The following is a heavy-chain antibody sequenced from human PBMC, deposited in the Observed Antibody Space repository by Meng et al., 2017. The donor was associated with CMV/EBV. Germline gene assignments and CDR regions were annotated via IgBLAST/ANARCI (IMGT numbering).Heavy chain of an antibody. CDR1: GFTVSSNY. J-gene: IGHJ6*02. D-gene: IGHD2-2*01. Sequence: GESRKISCAASGFTVSSNYMSWVRQAPGKGLEWVSVIYSGGSTYYADSVKGRFTISRDNSKNTLYLQMNSLRAEDTAVYYCARPSEGYYYGMAVWGQLPTVPVSS. CDR3: ARPSEGYYYGMAV. V-gene: IGHV3-53*01. CDR2: IYSGGST.